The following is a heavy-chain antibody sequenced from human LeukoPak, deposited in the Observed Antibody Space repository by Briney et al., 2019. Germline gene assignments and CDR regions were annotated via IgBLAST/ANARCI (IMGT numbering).Heavy chain of an antibody. CDR2: ISGSSGII. Sequence: GGSLRLSCAASGFTFNTYTMNWVRQAPGKGLEWVSYISGSSGIIDYADSVRGRFTISRDNAKNSLYLQMNSLRAEDTAVYYCARGSTYDESSGQAPFDYWGQGTLVTVSS. D-gene: IGHD3-22*01. CDR3: ARGSTYDESSGQAPFDY. J-gene: IGHJ4*02. CDR1: GFTFNTYT. V-gene: IGHV3-48*01.